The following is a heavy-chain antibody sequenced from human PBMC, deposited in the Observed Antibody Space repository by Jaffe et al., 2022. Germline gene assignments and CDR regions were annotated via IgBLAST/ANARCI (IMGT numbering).Heavy chain of an antibody. CDR3: ARVPGTVNYYYYYYMDV. V-gene: IGHV4-59*01. CDR1: GGSISSYY. D-gene: IGHD1-1*01. Sequence: QVQLQESGPGLVKPSETLSLTCTVSGGSISSYYWSWIRQPPGKGLEWIGYIYYSGSTNYNPSLKSRVTISVDTSKNQFSLKLSSVTAADTAVYYCARVPGTVNYYYYYYMDVWGKGTTVTVSS. CDR2: IYYSGST. J-gene: IGHJ6*03.